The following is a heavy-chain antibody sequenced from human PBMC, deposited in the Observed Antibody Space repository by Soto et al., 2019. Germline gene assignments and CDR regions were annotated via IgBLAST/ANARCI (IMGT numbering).Heavy chain of an antibody. CDR2: IYYSGST. V-gene: IGHV4-59*01. CDR1: GGSISSYY. D-gene: IGHD3-10*01. CDR3: ARVVDYYGSGSYGYYYMDV. J-gene: IGHJ6*03. Sequence: SETLSLTCTVSGGSISSYYWSWIRQPPGKGLEWIGYIYYSGSTNYNPSLKSRVTISVDTSKNQFSLKLSSVTAADTAVYYCARVVDYYGSGSYGYYYMDVWGKGTTVTVSS.